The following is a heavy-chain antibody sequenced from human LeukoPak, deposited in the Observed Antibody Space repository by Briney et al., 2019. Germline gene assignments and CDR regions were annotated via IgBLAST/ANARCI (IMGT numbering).Heavy chain of an antibody. CDR2: IYHSGST. Sequence: SETLSLTCTVSGGSISSYFWTWIRQPPGKGLEWIGYIYHSGSTNYNLSLKSRVTISVDTSKNQFSLRLTSVTAADTAVYYCARHVGYSTSGFPPAHFDYWGQGALVTVSS. D-gene: IGHD6-13*01. CDR1: GGSISSYF. V-gene: IGHV4-59*08. CDR3: ARHVGYSTSGFPPAHFDY. J-gene: IGHJ4*02.